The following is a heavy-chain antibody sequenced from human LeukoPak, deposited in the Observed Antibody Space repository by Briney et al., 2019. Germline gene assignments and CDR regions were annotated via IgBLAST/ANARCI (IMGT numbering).Heavy chain of an antibody. CDR2: IYTSGST. V-gene: IGHV4-4*07. Sequence: SETLSLTCTVFGDSTSTFYWSWIRQPAGKGLEWIGHIYTSGSTNYNPSLKSRVTMSVDTSKNQFFLKLSSVTAADTAVYYCARDVVAAVGSFDYWGQGILVTVSS. CDR3: ARDVVAAVGSFDY. CDR1: GDSTSTFY. D-gene: IGHD6-13*01. J-gene: IGHJ4*02.